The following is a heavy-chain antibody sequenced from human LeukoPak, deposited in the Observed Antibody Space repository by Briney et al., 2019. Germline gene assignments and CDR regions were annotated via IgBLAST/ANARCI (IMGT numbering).Heavy chain of an antibody. D-gene: IGHD5-24*01. CDR3: AKAVDGYNYNY. CDR1: GFTFSSYA. J-gene: IGHJ4*02. Sequence: GGSLRLSCAASGFTFSSYAMSWARQAPGKGLEWVSAISGSGGSTYYADSVKGRFTISRDNSKNTLYLQMNSLRAEDTAVYYCAKAVDGYNYNYWGQGTLVTVSS. V-gene: IGHV3-23*01. CDR2: ISGSGGST.